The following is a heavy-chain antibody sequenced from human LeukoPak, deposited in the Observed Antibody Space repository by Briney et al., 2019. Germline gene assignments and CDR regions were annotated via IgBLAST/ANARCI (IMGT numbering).Heavy chain of an antibody. CDR2: VTANGGGT. CDR3: AKILKPHAFDI. Sequence: GGSLRLSCAASGFTFDDYAMHWVRQAPGKGPEWVSYVTANGGGTYYADSVKGRFVISRDNSKNSLYLQMNILRPEDTALYYCAKILKPHAFDIWGQGTMGTVSS. J-gene: IGHJ3*02. V-gene: IGHV3-43*02. CDR1: GFTFDDYA.